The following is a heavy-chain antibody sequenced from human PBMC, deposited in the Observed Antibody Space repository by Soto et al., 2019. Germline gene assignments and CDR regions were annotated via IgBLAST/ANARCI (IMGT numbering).Heavy chain of an antibody. CDR1: GFTFGSYA. CDR2: ISYDGSNK. J-gene: IGHJ4*02. V-gene: IGHV3-30-3*01. CDR3: ARASNTLTSGWAVDD. D-gene: IGHD6-19*01. Sequence: PXGSLRVSCAASGFTFGSYAMHWVRQAPGKGLEWVAVISYDGSNKYYADSVKGRFTISRDNSKNTLYLQMNSLRAEDTAVYYCARASNTLTSGWAVDDWGQGTLVTVSS.